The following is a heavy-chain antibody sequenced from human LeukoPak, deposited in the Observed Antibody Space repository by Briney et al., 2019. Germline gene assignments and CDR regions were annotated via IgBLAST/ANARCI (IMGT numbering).Heavy chain of an antibody. Sequence: SETLSLTCTVSGVSISNYYWRWLRQPPGKGLEWVGYIYYSGRNNYNPSLKSRVTISVHTSKNQFSLNLSSVTAADTAVYFCARGPSYSYFDYSGQGTLVSVSS. V-gene: IGHV4-59*01. J-gene: IGHJ4*02. D-gene: IGHD3-10*01. CDR1: GVSISNYY. CDR2: IYYSGRN. CDR3: ARGPSYSYFDY.